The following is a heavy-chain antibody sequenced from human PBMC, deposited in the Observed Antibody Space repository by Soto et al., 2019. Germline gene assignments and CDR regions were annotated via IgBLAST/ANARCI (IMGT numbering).Heavy chain of an antibody. CDR1: GGSISSGDYY. CDR2: IYYSGST. Sequence: PSETLSLTCTVSGGSISSGDYYWSWIRQPPGKGLEWIGYIYYSGSTNYNPSLKSRVTISVDTSKNQFSLKLSSVTAADTAVYYCARGQTPPTVDGLLYSQPIDYGGKGTRVTVSS. V-gene: IGHV4-61*08. D-gene: IGHD3-9*01. CDR3: ARGQTPPTVDGLLYSQPIDY. J-gene: IGHJ4*02.